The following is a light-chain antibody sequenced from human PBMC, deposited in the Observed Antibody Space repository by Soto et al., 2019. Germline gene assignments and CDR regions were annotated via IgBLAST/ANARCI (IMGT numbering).Light chain of an antibody. CDR3: ALFMGNGISV. V-gene: IGLV8-61*01. CDR2: STS. Sequence: QAVVTQASSFSVSPGGTVTLTCGLISGSVSTANNPNWYQQTPGQAPRTLIYSTSTRSSGVPDRFSGSILGNKADLTITGAQADDESDYYCALFMGNGISVFGTGTKLPVL. J-gene: IGLJ1*01. CDR1: SGSVSTANN.